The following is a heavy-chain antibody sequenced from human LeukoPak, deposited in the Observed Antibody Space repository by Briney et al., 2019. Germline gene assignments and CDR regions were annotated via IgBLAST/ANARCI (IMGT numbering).Heavy chain of an antibody. D-gene: IGHD1/OR15-1a*01. CDR1: GVTFSSYW. J-gene: IGHJ6*02. CDR2: INSDGNGI. CDR3: ARGNKYGMDV. Sequence: GGPLRLSCAASGVTFSSYWMHWVRQAPGKGLVWVSRINSDGNGISYADSVKGRFTISRDNAKNTLYLQMNSLRAEDTAVYYCARGNKYGMDVWGQGTTVTVSS. V-gene: IGHV3-74*01.